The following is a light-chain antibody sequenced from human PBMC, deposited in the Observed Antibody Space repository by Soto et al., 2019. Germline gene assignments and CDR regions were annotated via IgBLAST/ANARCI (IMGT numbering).Light chain of an antibody. CDR2: AVS. V-gene: IGKV1-39*01. CDR1: QRIGTN. Sequence: DIQMTQSPSSLSASIGDRVTLTCRASQRIGTNLNWYQQRPGKAPKLLIYAVSSLQSGVSSRFSGSGAGTEFTLSINSLQREDFATYYCQQTYSAPPLFGQGTKVEIK. CDR3: QQTYSAPPL. J-gene: IGKJ1*01.